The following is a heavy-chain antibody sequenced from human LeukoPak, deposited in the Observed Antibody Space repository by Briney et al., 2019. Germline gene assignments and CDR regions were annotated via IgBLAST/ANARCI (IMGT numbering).Heavy chain of an antibody. CDR3: ARGGYYGSGNDFRFDP. J-gene: IGHJ5*02. V-gene: IGHV4-59*01. CDR1: GGSISSYY. D-gene: IGHD3-10*01. Sequence: SETLSLTCTVSGGSISSYYWSWIRQPPGKGLEWIGYIYYSGSTSYNPSLKSRVTMSVDTSKNQFSLKLSSVTAADTAIYYCARGGYYGSGNDFRFDPWGQGTLVTVSS. CDR2: IYYSGST.